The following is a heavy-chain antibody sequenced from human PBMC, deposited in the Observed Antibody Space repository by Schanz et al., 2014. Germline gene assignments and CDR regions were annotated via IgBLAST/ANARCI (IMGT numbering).Heavy chain of an antibody. CDR3: ARDEGRDGYNLAFDV. Sequence: EVQLVESGGGLIQPGGSLRLSCAVSGFSVSTNYMSWARQAPGKGLEWISSLFINAGSTSYADSVKGRFFISRDSSKNTLFLPINSLRADDTAIYFCARDEGRDGYNLAFDVWGQGTLVTVSS. CDR2: FINAGST. J-gene: IGHJ3*01. V-gene: IGHV3-53*01. CDR1: GFSVSTNY. D-gene: IGHD2-21*01.